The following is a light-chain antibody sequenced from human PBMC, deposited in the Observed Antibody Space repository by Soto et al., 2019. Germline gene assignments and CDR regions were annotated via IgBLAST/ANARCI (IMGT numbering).Light chain of an antibody. Sequence: QSVLTLPASVSGSAGQSITISCSGTMRDVGAYNLVSWYQQHPGTAPKLIIYEVRNRPSGISSRFSGSRSGNTASLTISGLPPEDEGDYYCSAYTARRTLVFGGGTKVTVL. V-gene: IGLV2-14*01. J-gene: IGLJ3*02. CDR2: EVR. CDR3: SAYTARRTLV. CDR1: MRDVGAYNL.